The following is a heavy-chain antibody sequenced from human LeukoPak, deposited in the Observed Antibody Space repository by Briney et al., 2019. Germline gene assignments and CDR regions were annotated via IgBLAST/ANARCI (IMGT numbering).Heavy chain of an antibody. V-gene: IGHV3-30-3*01. J-gene: IGHJ5*02. CDR2: ISYDGSNK. Sequence: GGSLRLSCAASGFTFSSYAMHWVRQAPGKGLEWVAVISYDGSNKYYADSVKGRFTISRDNSKNTLYLQMNSLRAEDTAVYYCAREKYYDIFRPTPIAWFDPWGQGTLVTVSS. D-gene: IGHD3-9*01. CDR1: GFTFSSYA. CDR3: AREKYYDIFRPTPIAWFDP.